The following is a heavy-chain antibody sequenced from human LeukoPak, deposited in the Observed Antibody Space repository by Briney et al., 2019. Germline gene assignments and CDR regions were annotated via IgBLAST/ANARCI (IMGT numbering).Heavy chain of an antibody. D-gene: IGHD4-17*01. CDR3: ARRKGDYGDYAFDY. Sequence: SETLSLTGTSPVGSITISSYYWGWIPRPPGKGLEWIGSIYYSGSTSYNPSLKSRVTISVDTSKNQFSLKLSSVTAADTAVYYCARRKGDYGDYAFDYWGQGTLVTVSS. CDR1: VGSITISSYY. V-gene: IGHV4-39*01. CDR2: IYYSGST. J-gene: IGHJ4*02.